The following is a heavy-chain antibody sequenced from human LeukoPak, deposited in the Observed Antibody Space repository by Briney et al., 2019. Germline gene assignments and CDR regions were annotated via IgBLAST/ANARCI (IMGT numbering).Heavy chain of an antibody. CDR1: GFTFSSYG. D-gene: IGHD1-7*01. CDR2: IRYDGSNK. V-gene: IGHV3-30*02. Sequence: GGSLRLSCAASGFTFSSYGMHWVRQAPGKGLEWVAFIRYDGSNKYYGDSVKGRFTISRDNSKNTLYLQMNSLRAEDTAVYYCAKTPPGTQGFYFDYWGQGTLVTVSS. CDR3: AKTPPGTQGFYFDY. J-gene: IGHJ4*02.